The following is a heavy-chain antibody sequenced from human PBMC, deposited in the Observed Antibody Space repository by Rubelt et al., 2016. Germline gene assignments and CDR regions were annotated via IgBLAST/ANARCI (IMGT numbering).Heavy chain of an antibody. CDR1: GGSITTYY. D-gene: IGHD1-1*01. CDR3: ARQIERYSAAEGFDY. Sequence: QVQLQESGPGLVKPSETLSLTCTVSGGSITTYYWSWIRQPPGKGLEWIGYISSGGRTHYNPSLKSPVTIPVATSKNKVSRKLSSVTAADTAGYYCARQIERYSAAEGFDYWGQGTLVTVSS. V-gene: IGHV4-59*08. J-gene: IGHJ4*02. CDR2: ISSGGRT.